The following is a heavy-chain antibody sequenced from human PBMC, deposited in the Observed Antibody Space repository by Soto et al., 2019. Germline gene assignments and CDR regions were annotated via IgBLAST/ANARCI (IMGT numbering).Heavy chain of an antibody. CDR3: ARSMGITVVFDY. V-gene: IGHV5-51*01. D-gene: IGHD3-16*01. CDR1: GYSFTSYW. Sequence: PGESLKISCKGSGYSFTSYWIGWVRQMPGKGLEWMGIIYPGDSDTRYSPSFRGQVTISADKSITTAYLHWNSLKASDTAMYYCARSMGITVVFDYWGQGTLVTVSS. J-gene: IGHJ4*02. CDR2: IYPGDSDT.